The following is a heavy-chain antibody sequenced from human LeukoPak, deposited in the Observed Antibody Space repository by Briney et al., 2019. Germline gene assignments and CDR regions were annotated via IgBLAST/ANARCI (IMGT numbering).Heavy chain of an antibody. CDR1: GFTFSSYA. V-gene: IGHV3-23*01. CDR3: ANEIRPNDY. CDR2: IDISGDNT. Sequence: GGSLRLSCAASGFTFSSYAMTWVRQAPGQGLQWVSSIDISGDNTAYADAVKGRFTISRDNSRSTLYLQMNDLRVEDSAIYYCANEIRPNDYWGQGTLVTVSS. J-gene: IGHJ4*02.